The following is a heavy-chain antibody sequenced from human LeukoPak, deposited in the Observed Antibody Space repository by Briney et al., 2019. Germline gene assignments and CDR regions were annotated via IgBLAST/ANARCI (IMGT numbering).Heavy chain of an antibody. J-gene: IGHJ4*02. CDR1: GYALRGDW. D-gene: IGHD5-24*01. CDR2: GKEDGTAT. CDR3: AKISGWLQLGS. V-gene: IGHV3-7*01. Sequence: AESLRLSCDVSGYALRGDWKVWVRQAPGQGLDWVATGKEDGTATAYVDSVRGRFTISTDNARDSLFPQMHSLRPEDTGVCYCAKISGWLQLGSWGQGTLVTVSS.